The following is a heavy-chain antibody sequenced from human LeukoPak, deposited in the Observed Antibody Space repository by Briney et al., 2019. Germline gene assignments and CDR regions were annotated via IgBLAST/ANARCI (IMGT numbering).Heavy chain of an antibody. CDR1: GGTFSSYT. V-gene: IGHV1-2*02. Sequence: ASVKVSCKASGGTFSSYTISWVRQAPGQGLEWMGWINPISGGTNYAQKFQGRVTMTRDTSITTVYMEMSRLKSDDTAVYYCAREGETSLPTIFAVVTVFDYWGQGTQVTVSS. CDR2: INPISGGT. D-gene: IGHD3-3*01. J-gene: IGHJ4*02. CDR3: AREGETSLPTIFAVVTVFDY.